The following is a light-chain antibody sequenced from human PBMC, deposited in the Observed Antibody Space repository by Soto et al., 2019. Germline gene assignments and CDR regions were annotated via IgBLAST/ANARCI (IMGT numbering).Light chain of an antibody. CDR3: SSYVTSNVVV. CDR1: CDDVGGYNY. CDR2: EVY. V-gene: IGLV2-8*01. Sequence: QSVLTQPPSASGSPGQSVTISCTGTCDDVGGYNYVSWFQQLPGKAPKLMIYEVYKRPTGVPARVSGSKSGNTASLTVSGLQAGDEAIYYCSSYVTSNVVVFGGGTKLTVL. J-gene: IGLJ2*01.